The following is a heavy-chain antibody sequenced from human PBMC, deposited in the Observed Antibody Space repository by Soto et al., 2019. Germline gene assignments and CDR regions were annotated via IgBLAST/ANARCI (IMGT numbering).Heavy chain of an antibody. CDR3: AASCVGCGGFNYYGMDV. CDR2: IYYSGST. Sequence: QVQLQESGPGLVKPSQTLSLTCTVSGGSISSGGYYWSWIRQHPGKCLEWIGYIYYSGSTYYNPSLKSRVTRSVDTSKNQFSLKLSSVTAADTAVYYCAASCVGCGGFNYYGMDVWGQGTTVTVSS. D-gene: IGHD2-21*01. V-gene: IGHV4-31*03. CDR1: GGSISSGGYY. J-gene: IGHJ6*02.